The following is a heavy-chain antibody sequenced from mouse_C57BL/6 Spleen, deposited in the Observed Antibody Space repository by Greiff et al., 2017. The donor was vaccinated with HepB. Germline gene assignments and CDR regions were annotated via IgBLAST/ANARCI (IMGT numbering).Heavy chain of an antibody. Sequence: QVQLKQPGAELVKPGASVKMSCKASGYTFTSYWITWVKQRPGQGLEWIGDIYPGSGSTNYNEKFKSKATLTVDTSSSTAYMQLSSLTSEDSAVYYCARSRSFYAMDYWGQGTSVTVSS. CDR1: GYTFTSYW. J-gene: IGHJ4*01. CDR3: ARSRSFYAMDY. V-gene: IGHV1-55*01. CDR2: IYPGSGST.